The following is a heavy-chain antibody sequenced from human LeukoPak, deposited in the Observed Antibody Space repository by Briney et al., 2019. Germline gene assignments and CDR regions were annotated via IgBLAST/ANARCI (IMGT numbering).Heavy chain of an antibody. D-gene: IGHD4-17*01. J-gene: IGHJ6*02. Sequence: ASVKVSCKGSGYTFTSYGISWGRQAPGQGLEWMGWISAYNGNKNYAQKLQGRVTMTTDTSTSTAYMELRSLRSDDTAVYYCARDPPSMHGVGYYGMDVWGQGTTVTVSS. CDR1: GYTFTSYG. CDR3: ARDPPSMHGVGYYGMDV. CDR2: ISAYNGNK. V-gene: IGHV1-18*01.